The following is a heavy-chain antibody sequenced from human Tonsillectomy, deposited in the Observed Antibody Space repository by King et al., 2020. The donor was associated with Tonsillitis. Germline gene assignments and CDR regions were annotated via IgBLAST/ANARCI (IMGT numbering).Heavy chain of an antibody. CDR2: CYVSGVS. Sequence: QLQESSPRLVKPSETLSLTCTVSGGSISSYYWTWIRQPAGKGLEWIGRCYVSGVSDYNPSLKSRVTMSVDTSKNQFSLKLSSVTAADTAVYYCARDLFPTVTFDIWGQGTMVTVSS. CDR1: GGSISSYY. V-gene: IGHV4-4*07. J-gene: IGHJ3*02. D-gene: IGHD3-3*01. CDR3: ARDLFPTVTFDI.